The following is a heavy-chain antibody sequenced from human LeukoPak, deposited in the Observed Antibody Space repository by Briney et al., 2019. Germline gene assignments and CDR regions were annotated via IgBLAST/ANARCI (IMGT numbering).Heavy chain of an antibody. Sequence: GASVKVSCKASGYTFTDYYIHWVRQAPGQGLEWMGWISAYNGNTNYAQKLQGRVTMTTDTSTSTAYMELRSLRSDDTAVYYCASESIAAAGTIYWGQGTLVTVSS. D-gene: IGHD6-13*01. CDR2: ISAYNGNT. J-gene: IGHJ4*02. CDR1: GYTFTDYY. CDR3: ASESIAAAGTIY. V-gene: IGHV1-18*04.